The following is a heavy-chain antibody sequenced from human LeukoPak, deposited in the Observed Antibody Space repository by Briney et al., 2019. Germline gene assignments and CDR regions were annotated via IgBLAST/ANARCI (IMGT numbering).Heavy chain of an antibody. D-gene: IGHD6-13*01. Sequence: SETLSLTCAVYGGSFSGYYWSWIRQPPGKGLEWIGEINHSGSTNYNPSLKSRVTISVDTSKNQFSLKLSSVTAADTAVYYCARQRREGSSLSPWGQGTLVTVSS. CDR2: INHSGST. J-gene: IGHJ5*02. CDR1: GGSFSGYY. V-gene: IGHV4-34*01. CDR3: ARQRREGSSLSP.